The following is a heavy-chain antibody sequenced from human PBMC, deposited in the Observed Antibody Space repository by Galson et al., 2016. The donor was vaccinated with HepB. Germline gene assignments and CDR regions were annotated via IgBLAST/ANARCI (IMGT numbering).Heavy chain of an antibody. Sequence: SLRLSCAPSGFSFSIYGMHWVRQAPGKGLEWVANIWYDGSNKYYADFVKGRFSISRDNFKNTLFLKMNNLRDDDTAVYFCVRDKGYDGYGKFDYWGQGTLVTVSS. CDR3: VRDKGYDGYGKFDY. D-gene: IGHD5-24*01. CDR2: IWYDGSNK. J-gene: IGHJ4*02. CDR1: GFSFSIYG. V-gene: IGHV3-33*01.